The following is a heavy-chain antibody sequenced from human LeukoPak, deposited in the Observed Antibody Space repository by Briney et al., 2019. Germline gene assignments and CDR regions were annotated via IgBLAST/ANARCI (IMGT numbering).Heavy chain of an antibody. D-gene: IGHD3-22*01. CDR1: GFTFSDYY. Sequence: PGGSLRLSCAASGFTFSDYYMSWIRQAPGKGLEWIGEIYHSGSTNYNPSLKSRVTISVDKSKNQFSLKLSSVTAADTAVYYCARLQRITMNAFDIWGQGTMVTVSS. V-gene: IGHV4-34*01. CDR3: ARLQRITMNAFDI. J-gene: IGHJ3*02. CDR2: IYHSGST.